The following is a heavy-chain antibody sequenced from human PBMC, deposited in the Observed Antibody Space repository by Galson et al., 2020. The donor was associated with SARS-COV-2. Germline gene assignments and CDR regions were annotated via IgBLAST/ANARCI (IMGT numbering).Heavy chain of an antibody. CDR1: GFTFSTYN. D-gene: IGHD6-13*01. CDR2: INSGSTTI. J-gene: IGHJ4*02. V-gene: IGHV3-48*01. Sequence: GGSLRLSCAASGFTFSTYNMNWVRQAPGKGLEWVSYINSGSTTIYYADSVKGRFTISRDNAKNSLYLQMNSLRAEDTAVYYCATTLRAAADYWGQGTLVTVSS. CDR3: ATTLRAAADY.